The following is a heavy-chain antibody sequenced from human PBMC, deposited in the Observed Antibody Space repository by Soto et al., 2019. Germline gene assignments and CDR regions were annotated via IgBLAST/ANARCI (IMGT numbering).Heavy chain of an antibody. J-gene: IGHJ6*02. Sequence: EVQLVESGGGSVQPGESLRLSCAASGFSFRDYDMHWVRQRKGKGLEWVSALGAARDPYYVGSVKGRFSVSRDNAQNSLFLQMNNLRGEDTAVYFCARAYLGRLPLRADYYYAMDVWGRGTTVTVSS. D-gene: IGHD1-26*01. CDR3: ARAYLGRLPLRADYYYAMDV. CDR1: GFSFRDYD. CDR2: LGAARDP. V-gene: IGHV3-13*05.